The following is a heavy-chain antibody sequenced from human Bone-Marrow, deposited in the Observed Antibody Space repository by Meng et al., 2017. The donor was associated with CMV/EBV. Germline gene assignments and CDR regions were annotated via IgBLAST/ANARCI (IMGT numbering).Heavy chain of an antibody. CDR3: ARGDVLYFDY. J-gene: IGHJ4*02. D-gene: IGHD6-6*01. V-gene: IGHV3-64*02. CDR2: ISSNGGST. Sequence: GESLKISCAGTGFTFSSYAMHWVRQAPGKGLEYVSAISSNGGSTYYADSVKGRFTISRDNPKNTLYLQMNSLRAEDTAVYYCARGDVLYFDYWGQGTLVTVSS. CDR1: GFTFSSYA.